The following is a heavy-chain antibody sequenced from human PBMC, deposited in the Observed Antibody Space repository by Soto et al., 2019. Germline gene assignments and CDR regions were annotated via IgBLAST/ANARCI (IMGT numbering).Heavy chain of an antibody. V-gene: IGHV3-74*01. CDR3: ARDNWNTV. CDR2: VNGDGSST. D-gene: IGHD1-20*01. J-gene: IGHJ3*01. Sequence: GGSLRLSCAASGFTFSSYAMRWVRQVPGKGLVWVSRVNGDGSSTFYADSVKGRFTISRDNAENTVFLQMNSLRAEDTAVYYCARDNWNTVWGQGTMVTVSS. CDR1: GFTFSSYA.